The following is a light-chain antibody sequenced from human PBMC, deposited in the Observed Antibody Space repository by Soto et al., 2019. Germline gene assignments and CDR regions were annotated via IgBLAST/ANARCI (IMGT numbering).Light chain of an antibody. CDR1: XSDVGSYNL. CDR3: CAYAGSSTYV. CDR2: EGS. V-gene: IGLV2-23*01. J-gene: IGLJ1*01. Sequence: QSALTQPASVSGSPGQSITISCTGTXSDVGSYNLVSWYQQHPGKAPKLMIYEGSKRPSGVSNRFSGSKSGNTASLTISGLQAEDDADYYCCAYAGSSTYVFGAGTKVTVL.